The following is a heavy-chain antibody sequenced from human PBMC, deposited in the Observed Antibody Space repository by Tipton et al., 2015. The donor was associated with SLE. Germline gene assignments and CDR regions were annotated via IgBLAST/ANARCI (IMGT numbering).Heavy chain of an antibody. Sequence: TLSLTCAVYGGSFSGYYWSWIRQPPGKGLEWIGEINHSGSTNYNPSLKGRVTISVDTSKNQFSLKLSSVTAADTAVYYCARYQGAVAIDYWGQGTLVTVSS. D-gene: IGHD6-19*01. CDR3: ARYQGAVAIDY. J-gene: IGHJ4*02. V-gene: IGHV4-34*01. CDR1: GGSFSGYY. CDR2: INHSGST.